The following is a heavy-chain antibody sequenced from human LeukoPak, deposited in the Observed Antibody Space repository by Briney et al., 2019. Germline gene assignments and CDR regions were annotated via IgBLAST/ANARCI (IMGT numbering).Heavy chain of an antibody. CDR2: FDPEDGET. CDR1: GYTLTELS. D-gene: IGHD2-2*02. J-gene: IGHJ4*02. Sequence: ASVKVSCKVSGYTLTELSMHWVRQAPGKGLEWMGGFDPEDGETIYAQKFQGRVTMTEDTSTDTAYMELSSLRSEDTAVYYCATAKRALGYCSSTSCYTPFDYWGQGTLVTVSS. V-gene: IGHV1-24*01. CDR3: ATAKRALGYCSSTSCYTPFDY.